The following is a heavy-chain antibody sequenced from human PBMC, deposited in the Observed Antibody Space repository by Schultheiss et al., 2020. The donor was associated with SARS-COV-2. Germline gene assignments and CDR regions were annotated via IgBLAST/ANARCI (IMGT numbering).Heavy chain of an antibody. CDR1: GGSISSYY. V-gene: IGHV4-59*12. D-gene: IGHD3-22*01. CDR3: ARAGYPYDSSGYYFRGLGGYGMDV. J-gene: IGHJ6*02. CDR2: IYYSGST. Sequence: SETLSLTCTVSGGSISSYYWSWIRQPAGKGLEWIGYIYYSGSTNYNPSLKSRVTISVDTSKNQFSLKLSSVTAADTAVYYCARAGYPYDSSGYYFRGLGGYGMDVWGQGTTVTVSS.